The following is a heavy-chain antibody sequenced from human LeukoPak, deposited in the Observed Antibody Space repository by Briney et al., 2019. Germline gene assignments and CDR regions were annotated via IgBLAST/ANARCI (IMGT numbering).Heavy chain of an antibody. D-gene: IGHD1-26*01. Sequence: SETLSLTCTVSGGSISNYYWSWIRQPPGKGLEWIGDIYYSGSTNYIPSLKSRVTISVDTSKNQFSLKLSSVTAADTAVYYCAREKWVGATTVRAFDIWGQGTMVTVSS. CDR1: GGSISNYY. CDR3: AREKWVGATTVRAFDI. CDR2: IYYSGST. J-gene: IGHJ3*02. V-gene: IGHV4-59*01.